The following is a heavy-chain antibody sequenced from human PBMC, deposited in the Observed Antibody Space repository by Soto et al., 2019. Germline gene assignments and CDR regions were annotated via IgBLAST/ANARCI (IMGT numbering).Heavy chain of an antibody. J-gene: IGHJ4*02. V-gene: IGHV3-23*01. Sequence: GGSLRLSCAASGFIFSSYAMSWVRQAPGKGLEWVSVISGSGGSTYYADSVKGRFTISRDNSKNTLSLQMNSLRAEDTAVYYCAQTISSWYTYWGQGTLVTVSS. CDR2: ISGSGGST. CDR1: GFIFSSYA. D-gene: IGHD2-2*02. CDR3: AQTISSWYTY.